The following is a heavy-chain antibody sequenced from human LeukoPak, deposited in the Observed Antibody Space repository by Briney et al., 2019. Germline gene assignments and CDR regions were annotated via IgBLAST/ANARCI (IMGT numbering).Heavy chain of an antibody. CDR1: GGSFSGYY. CDR2: INHSGST. J-gene: IGHJ3*02. Sequence: SETLSLTCAVYGGSFSGYYWSWIRQPPGKGLEWIGEINHSGSTNYNPSLKSRVTISVDTSKNQFSLKLSSVTAADTAVYYCARVRFLSGGYSSWDVAIVAFDIWGQGTIVTVSS. V-gene: IGHV4-34*01. CDR3: ARVRFLSGGYSSWDVAIVAFDI. D-gene: IGHD1-26*01.